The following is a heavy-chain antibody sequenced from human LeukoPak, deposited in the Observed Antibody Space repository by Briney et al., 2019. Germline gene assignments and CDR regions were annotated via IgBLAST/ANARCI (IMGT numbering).Heavy chain of an antibody. Sequence: PSETLSLTCTVSGGSISSSSYYWGWIRQPPGKGLEWIGSIYYSGSTYYNPSLKSRVTISVDTSKNQFSLKLSSVTAADTAVYYCARGGYYDFWSGPTNYYYYGMDVWGQGTTVTVSS. CDR2: IYYSGST. CDR1: GGSISSSSYY. CDR3: ARGGYYDFWSGPTNYYYYGMDV. D-gene: IGHD3-3*01. J-gene: IGHJ6*02. V-gene: IGHV4-39*01.